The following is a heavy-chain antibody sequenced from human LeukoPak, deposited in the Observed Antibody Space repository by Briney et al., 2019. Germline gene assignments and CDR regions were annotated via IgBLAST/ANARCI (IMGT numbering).Heavy chain of an antibody. V-gene: IGHV1-2*06. Sequence: ASVKVSCKASGYTFTDYYMHWVRQAPGQGLEWMGRINPNSGGTNYAQKFQGRVTMTRDTSISTAYMELSRLRSDDTAVYYCARGRESYYYGSGSYSPFDYWGQGTLVTVSS. D-gene: IGHD3-10*01. CDR1: GYTFTDYY. CDR2: INPNSGGT. J-gene: IGHJ4*02. CDR3: ARGRESYYYGSGSYSPFDY.